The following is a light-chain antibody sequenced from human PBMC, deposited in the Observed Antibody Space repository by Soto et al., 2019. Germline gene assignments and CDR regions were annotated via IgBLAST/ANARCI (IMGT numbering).Light chain of an antibody. CDR2: GAS. V-gene: IGKV3-20*01. Sequence: EIGLTQFPGTLSLSPGERSTLSCRASQSVTSNSLAWYQQKVGRAPRVLIYGASNRATGIPDRFSGSGSGTDFTLTITRLEPEDFAVYFCQQYGSLPRTFGQGTRLEIK. CDR3: QQYGSLPRT. CDR1: QSVTSNS. J-gene: IGKJ5*01.